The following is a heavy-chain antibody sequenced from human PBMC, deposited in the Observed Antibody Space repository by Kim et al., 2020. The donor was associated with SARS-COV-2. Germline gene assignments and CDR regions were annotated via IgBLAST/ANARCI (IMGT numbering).Heavy chain of an antibody. D-gene: IGHD6-13*01. CDR2: INAGNGNT. J-gene: IGHJ5*02. Sequence: ASVKVSCKASGYTFTSYAMHWVRQAPGQRLEWMGWINAGNGNTKYSQKFQGRVTITRDTSASTAYMELSSLRSEDTAVYYCARGPGLAAAGGSWFDPWGQGTLVTVSS. CDR1: GYTFTSYA. CDR3: ARGPGLAAAGGSWFDP. V-gene: IGHV1-3*01.